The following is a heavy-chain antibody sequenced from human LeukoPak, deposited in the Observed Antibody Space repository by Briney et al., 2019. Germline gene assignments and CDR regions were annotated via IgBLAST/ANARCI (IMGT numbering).Heavy chain of an antibody. CDR2: FYHSGST. CDR1: GYSISSGYY. V-gene: IGHV4-38-2*02. CDR3: AREPRIHGSEIYYYYYMDV. D-gene: IGHD3-10*01. Sequence: PSETLSLTCTVSGYSISSGYYWGWIRQPPGKGLEWIGSFYHSGSTYYNPSLKSRVTMSVDTSKNQFSLKLSSVTAADTAVYYCAREPRIHGSEIYYYYYMDVWGKGTTVTISS. J-gene: IGHJ6*03.